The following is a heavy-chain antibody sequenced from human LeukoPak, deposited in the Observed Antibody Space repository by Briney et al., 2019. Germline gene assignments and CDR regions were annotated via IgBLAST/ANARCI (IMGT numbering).Heavy chain of an antibody. D-gene: IGHD4-23*01. CDR1: GGXISSSSYY. J-gene: IGHJ6*02. CDR2: IYYSGST. V-gene: IGHV4-39*01. Sequence: PSETLSLTCTVSGGXISSSSYYWGWIRQPPGRGLEWIGSIYYSGSTYYNPSLKSRVTISVDTSKNQFSLKLSSVTAADTAVYYCARGGISGYDCGGCSTVVTPHYYGMDVWGQGTTVTVSS. CDR3: ARGGISGYDCGGCSTVVTPHYYGMDV.